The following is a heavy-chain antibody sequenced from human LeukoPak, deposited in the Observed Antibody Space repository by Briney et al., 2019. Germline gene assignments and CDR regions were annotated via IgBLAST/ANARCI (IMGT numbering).Heavy chain of an antibody. Sequence: GSLRLSCAASGFTFSSYAMHWVRQAPGKGLEWVAVISYDGSNKYYADSVKGRFTISRDNSKNTLYLQMNSLRAEDTAVYYCARDGSYDSSGYHFDYWGQGTLVTVSS. CDR2: ISYDGSNK. V-gene: IGHV3-30-3*01. D-gene: IGHD3-22*01. CDR3: ARDGSYDSSGYHFDY. CDR1: GFTFSSYA. J-gene: IGHJ4*02.